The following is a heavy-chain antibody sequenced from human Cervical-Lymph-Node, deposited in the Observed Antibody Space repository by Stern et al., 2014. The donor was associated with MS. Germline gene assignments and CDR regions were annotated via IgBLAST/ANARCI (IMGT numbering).Heavy chain of an antibody. CDR2: ISPIFGTA. CDR3: ARGPRTIFGVVIPAEYFQH. CDR1: GGTFSSYA. D-gene: IGHD3-3*01. J-gene: IGHJ1*01. Sequence: LQLVESGAEVKQPGSSVKVSCKASGGTFSSYAISWVRQAPGQGLECMGGISPIFGTANYAPKFQGRVTITRDESTSTAYMELSSLRSEDTAVYYCARGPRTIFGVVIPAEYFQHWGQGTLVTVSS. V-gene: IGHV1-69*01.